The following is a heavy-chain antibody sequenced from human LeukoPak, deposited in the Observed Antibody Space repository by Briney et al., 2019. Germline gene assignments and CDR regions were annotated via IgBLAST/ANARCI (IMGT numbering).Heavy chain of an antibody. CDR3: TSGDYYDSSDGYYFDY. J-gene: IGHJ4*02. D-gene: IGHD3-22*01. Sequence: ASVKVSCKASGYTFTSYAMNWVRQAPGQGLEWMGWINTNTGNPTYAQGFTGRFVFSLDTSVSTAYLQISSLKAEDTAVYYCTSGDYYDSSDGYYFDYWGQGTLVTVSS. CDR2: INTNTGNP. CDR1: GYTFTSYA. V-gene: IGHV7-4-1*02.